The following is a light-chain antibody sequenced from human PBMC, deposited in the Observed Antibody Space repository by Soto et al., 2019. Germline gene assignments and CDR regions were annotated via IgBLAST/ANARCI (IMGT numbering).Light chain of an antibody. J-gene: IGKJ3*01. CDR1: QTVRNNY. Sequence: LTPAAGALSLSPGARACLSWRATQTVRNNYLAWYQQKPGQAPRLLIYDASNRATGIPDRFSGSGSGTDFTLTISRLEPEDFAVYYCHQYGLSPPYTFGPGTKVDIK. CDR3: HQYGLSPPYT. CDR2: DAS. V-gene: IGKV3-20*01.